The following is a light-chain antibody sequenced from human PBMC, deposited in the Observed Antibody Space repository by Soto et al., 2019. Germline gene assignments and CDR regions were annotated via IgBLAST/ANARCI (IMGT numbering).Light chain of an antibody. V-gene: IGLV2-11*01. CDR2: DVT. CDR3: CSYAGSYTVRV. CDR1: SSDVGGYNY. J-gene: IGLJ3*02. Sequence: QSALTQPRSVSGSPVQSVTISCTGTSSDVGGYNYVSWYQQHPGKAPKLMIYDVTKRPSGVPDRFSGSKSGNTASLTISGLQAEDEADYYCCSYAGSYTVRVFGGGTKLTVL.